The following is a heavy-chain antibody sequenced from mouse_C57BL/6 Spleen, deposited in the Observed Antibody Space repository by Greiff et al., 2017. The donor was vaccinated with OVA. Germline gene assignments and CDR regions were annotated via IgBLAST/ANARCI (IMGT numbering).Heavy chain of an antibody. J-gene: IGHJ4*01. D-gene: IGHD1-1*01. CDR1: GFSLTSYA. V-gene: IGHV2-9-1*01. CDR3: AREKDYYGSSFYYYAMDY. Sequence: VQLVESGPGLVAPSQSLSITCTVSGFSLTSYAISWVRQPPGKGLEWLGVIWTGGGTNYNSALKSRLSISKDNSKSQVFLKMNSLQTDDTARYYCAREKDYYGSSFYYYAMDYWGQGTSVTVSS. CDR2: IWTGGGT.